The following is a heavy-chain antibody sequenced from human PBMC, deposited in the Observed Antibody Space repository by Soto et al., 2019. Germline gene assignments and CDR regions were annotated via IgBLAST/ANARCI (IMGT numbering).Heavy chain of an antibody. V-gene: IGHV1-18*04. J-gene: IGHJ5*02. Sequence: QVELVQSGAEVKKPGASVKVSCKASGYTFTSYGISWVRQAPGQGLEWMGWISAYNGNTNYAQKLQGRVTMTTDTSTSTADMELRSLRSDDTAVYYCARGGGSRYWGSSLGGGGNWFDPWGQGTLVTVSS. D-gene: IGHD6-6*01. CDR1: GYTFTSYG. CDR3: ARGGGSRYWGSSLGGGGNWFDP. CDR2: ISAYNGNT.